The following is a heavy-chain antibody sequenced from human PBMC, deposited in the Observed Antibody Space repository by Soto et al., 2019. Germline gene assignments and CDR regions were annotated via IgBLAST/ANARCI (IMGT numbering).Heavy chain of an antibody. CDR2: IIPIFGTA. CDR3: ARVVDTAMVTGSWFDP. V-gene: IGHV1-69*06. Sequence: QVQLVQSGAEVKKPGSSVKVSFKASGGTFSSYAISWVRQAPGQGLEWMGGIIPIFGTANYAQKFQGRVTITADKSTSTAYMELSSLRSEDTAVYYCARVVDTAMVTGSWFDPWGQGTLVTVSS. D-gene: IGHD5-18*01. J-gene: IGHJ5*02. CDR1: GGTFSSYA.